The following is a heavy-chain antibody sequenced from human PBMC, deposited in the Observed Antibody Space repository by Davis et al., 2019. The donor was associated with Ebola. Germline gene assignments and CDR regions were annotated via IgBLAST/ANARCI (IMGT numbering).Heavy chain of an antibody. D-gene: IGHD5-18*01. Sequence: ASVKVSCKASGYTFTAYNLHWVRQVPGHGLEWMGRIITNSGGTNYAQNFQGRVTMTRDTSISTAYMELGSLTSDDTAVYFCARGHNYGHDYWGQGTLVTVSS. V-gene: IGHV1-2*06. CDR2: IITNSGGT. CDR3: ARGHNYGHDY. CDR1: GYTFTAYN. J-gene: IGHJ4*02.